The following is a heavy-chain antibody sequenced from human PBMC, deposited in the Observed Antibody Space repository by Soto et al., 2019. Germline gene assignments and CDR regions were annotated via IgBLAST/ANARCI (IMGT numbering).Heavy chain of an antibody. V-gene: IGHV3-30-3*01. CDR2: ISFDGSQK. D-gene: IGHD2-15*01. CDR3: AREGCITGSCSADYVSRAMDV. CDR1: GFTFSTYT. Sequence: GGSLRLSCAASGFTFSTYTMHWVRQAPGKGLEWVALISFDGSQKYNADSVKGRFTISRDNSQNTLSRLMNSLRAEDTAVYYCAREGCITGSCSADYVSRAMDVWGQGTTVTVSS. J-gene: IGHJ6*02.